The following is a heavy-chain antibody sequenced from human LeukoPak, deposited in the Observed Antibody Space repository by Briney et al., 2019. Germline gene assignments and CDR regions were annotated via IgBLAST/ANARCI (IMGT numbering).Heavy chain of an antibody. CDR3: ARGPISGDY. CDR1: GFIFSSYE. J-gene: IGHJ4*02. V-gene: IGHV3-48*03. CDR2: ISSSGNSI. D-gene: IGHD3-10*01. Sequence: WGSLRLSCVASGFIFSSYEINWVRQTPGKGLEWLAHISSSGNSIYYADSVRGRFTISRDNAKNSLYLQMNRLRAEDTAVYSCARGPISGDYWGQGTLVTVSS.